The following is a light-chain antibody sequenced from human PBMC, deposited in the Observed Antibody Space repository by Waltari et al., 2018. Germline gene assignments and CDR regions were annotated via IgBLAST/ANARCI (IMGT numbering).Light chain of an antibody. Sequence: DIQITQSTSSLSESVGDRVTITCRASQSISSYLTWYQQKPGKAPKLLIYAASSLQSGVPSRFSGSGSGTDFTLTINSLQPEDFATYYCQQSYSTPYTFGQGTKLEIK. V-gene: IGKV1-39*01. CDR1: QSISSY. J-gene: IGKJ2*01. CDR2: AAS. CDR3: QQSYSTPYT.